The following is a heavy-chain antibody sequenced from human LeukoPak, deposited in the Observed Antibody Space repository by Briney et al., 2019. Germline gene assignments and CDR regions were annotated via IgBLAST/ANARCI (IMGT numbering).Heavy chain of an antibody. J-gene: IGHJ5*02. V-gene: IGHV3-23*01. CDR2: IGGRGGST. CDR1: GFRFSDFT. D-gene: IGHD3-16*01. CDR3: GKEGGA. Sequence: PGGSLRLSCAASGFRFSDFTMTWVRQAPGKGPEWVSAIGGRGGSTYYADSLGGRFIISRDNSKDMVYLQMNSLKVEDTATYYCGKEGGAWGQGTKATVSS.